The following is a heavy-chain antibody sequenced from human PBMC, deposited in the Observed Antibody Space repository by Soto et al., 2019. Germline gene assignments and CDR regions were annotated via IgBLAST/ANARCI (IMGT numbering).Heavy chain of an antibody. CDR3: ANSLDGVPVQEFDP. CDR1: GFTFENFG. J-gene: IGHJ5*02. D-gene: IGHD3-3*01. Sequence: QVQLVESGGGVVQPGMSLRLSCAASGFTFENFGMHWVRQAPGKGLEWVAVIAYDGSSKYYADSVKGRFTISRDNSNNTLYLQMNSLRVEDTAVYYCANSLDGVPVQEFDPRGQGTLVTVSS. CDR2: IAYDGSSK. V-gene: IGHV3-30*18.